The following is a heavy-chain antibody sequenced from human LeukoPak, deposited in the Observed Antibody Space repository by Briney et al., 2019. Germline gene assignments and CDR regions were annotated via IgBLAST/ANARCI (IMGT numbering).Heavy chain of an antibody. V-gene: IGHV3-30-3*01. CDR2: ISYDGSNK. Sequence: GRSLRLSCAASGYTFSSYAMHWVRQAPGKGLEWVAVISYDGSNKYYADSVKGRFTISRDNSKNTLYLQMNSLRAEDTAVYYCARDLITMARGVMFYYYYGMDVWGQGTTVTVSS. D-gene: IGHD3-10*01. J-gene: IGHJ6*02. CDR3: ARDLITMARGVMFYYYYGMDV. CDR1: GYTFSSYA.